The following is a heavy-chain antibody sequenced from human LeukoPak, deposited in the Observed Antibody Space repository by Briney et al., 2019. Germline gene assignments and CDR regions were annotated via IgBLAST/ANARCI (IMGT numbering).Heavy chain of an antibody. CDR2: IGWNIGST. V-gene: IGHV3-9*01. CDR1: GFTFDDYA. J-gene: IGHJ4*02. Sequence: GGSLRLSCAGSGFTFDDYAIHWVRQAPGKGLEWVSGIGWNIGSTGYADSVKGRLTISRDNAKNSLYLQMNSLRAEDTALYYCARGRRGSNTGITASGWGFHFDYWGQGTLVTVSS. D-gene: IGHD6-13*01. CDR3: ARGRRGSNTGITASGWGFHFDY.